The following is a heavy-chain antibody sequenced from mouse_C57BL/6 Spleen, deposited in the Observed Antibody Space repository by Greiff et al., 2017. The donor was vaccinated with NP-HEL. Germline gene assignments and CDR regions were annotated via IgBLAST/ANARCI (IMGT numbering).Heavy chain of an antibody. V-gene: IGHV1-81*01. J-gene: IGHJ4*01. D-gene: IGHD1-1*01. Sequence: QVQLQQSGAELARPGASVKLSCKASGYTFTSYGISWVKQRTGQGLEWIGEIYPRSGNTYYNEKFKGKATLTADKSSSTAYMELRSLTSEDSAVYFCARWSGTTTDYAMDYWGQGTSVTVSS. CDR3: ARWSGTTTDYAMDY. CDR1: GYTFTSYG. CDR2: IYPRSGNT.